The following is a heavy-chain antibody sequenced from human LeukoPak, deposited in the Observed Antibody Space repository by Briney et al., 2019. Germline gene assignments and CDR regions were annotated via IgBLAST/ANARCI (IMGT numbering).Heavy chain of an antibody. Sequence: SETLSLTCTVSGASISSSNWWSWVRQPPGQGLEWIGEIHDTGSTNYNPPLKSRVTMSLDKSKNQFSLKLSSVTAADTAVYYCARGYDSSDYPFDYWGQGTLVTVSS. CDR1: GASISSSNW. V-gene: IGHV4-4*02. J-gene: IGHJ4*02. CDR2: IHDTGST. D-gene: IGHD3-22*01. CDR3: ARGYDSSDYPFDY.